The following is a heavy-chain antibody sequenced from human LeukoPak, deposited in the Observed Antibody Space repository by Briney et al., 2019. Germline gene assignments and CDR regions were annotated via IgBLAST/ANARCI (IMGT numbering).Heavy chain of an antibody. D-gene: IGHD1-26*01. Sequence: GGSLRLSCAASGFTFSSYGMHWVRQAPGKGLEWVALISYDGGYKYYADSVKGRFTISRDNSKNTLYLQMNSLRAEDTAVYYCAKGGEWELDSDYWGQGTLVTVSS. J-gene: IGHJ4*02. CDR3: AKGGEWELDSDY. CDR1: GFTFSSYG. V-gene: IGHV3-30*18. CDR2: ISYDGGYK.